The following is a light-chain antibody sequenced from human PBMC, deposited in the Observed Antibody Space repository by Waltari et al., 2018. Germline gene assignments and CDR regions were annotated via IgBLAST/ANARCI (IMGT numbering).Light chain of an antibody. CDR2: RNN. V-gene: IGLV10-54*04. CDR3: SAWDSSLSAHV. Sequence: QAGLTQPPSVSKGLRQTATLTCTGDSNNVRNQGAAWLQQHQGHPPKLLSYRNNNRPSGISERFSASRSGNKASLTITGLQPEDEADYYCSAWDSSLSAHVFGTGTKVTVL. CDR1: SNNVRNQG. J-gene: IGLJ1*01.